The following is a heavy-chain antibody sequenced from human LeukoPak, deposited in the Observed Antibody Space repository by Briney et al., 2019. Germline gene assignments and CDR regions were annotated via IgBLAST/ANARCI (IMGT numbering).Heavy chain of an antibody. J-gene: IGHJ6*03. CDR2: IYYSGST. D-gene: IGHD3-10*01. V-gene: IGHV4-39*07. CDR3: ARTTMVRGTYYMDV. Sequence: PSETLSLTCTVSGGSISSSSYYWGRIRHPPGKGLEWIGSIYYSGSTYYNPSLKSRVTISVDTSKNQFSLKLSSVTAADTAVYYCARTTMVRGTYYMDVWGKGTTVTISS. CDR1: GGSISSSSYY.